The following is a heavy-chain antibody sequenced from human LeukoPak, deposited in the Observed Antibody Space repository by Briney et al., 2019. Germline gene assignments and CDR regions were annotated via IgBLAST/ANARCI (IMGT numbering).Heavy chain of an antibody. D-gene: IGHD1-26*01. Sequence: ASVKVSCKASGYSLTSHAIHWARQAPGQRLEWMGRINTGNANTKYSQKFQGRVTFTRDTSANTAYMELSSLRSEDTAVYYCARERGGTYYDYWGQGTLVIVSS. J-gene: IGHJ4*02. CDR1: GYSLTSHA. V-gene: IGHV1-3*04. CDR2: INTGNANT. CDR3: ARERGGTYYDY.